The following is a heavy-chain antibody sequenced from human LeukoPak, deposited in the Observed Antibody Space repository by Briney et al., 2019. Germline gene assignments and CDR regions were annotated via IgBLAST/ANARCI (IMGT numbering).Heavy chain of an antibody. Sequence: SVKVSCKASGGTFSDYAVTWVRQAPGQGLEWMGGIIPIFDTANYAQKFQGRVTISTDESTSTAYMELSSLRAEDTAVYYCARRWRYGDYNMNYFDYWGQGTLVTVSS. D-gene: IGHD4-17*01. V-gene: IGHV1-69*05. J-gene: IGHJ4*02. CDR3: ARRWRYGDYNMNYFDY. CDR2: IIPIFDTA. CDR1: GGTFSDYA.